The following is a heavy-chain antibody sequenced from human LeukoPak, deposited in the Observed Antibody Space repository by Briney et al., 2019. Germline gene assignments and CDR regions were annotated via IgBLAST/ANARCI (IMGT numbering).Heavy chain of an antibody. Sequence: SETLSLTCTVSGGSISSSSYYWGWIRQPPGKGLEWIGSIYYSGSTYYNPSLKSRVTMSVDTSKNQLSLKLSSVTAADTAVYYCARGPDDAFDIWGQGTMVTVSS. CDR2: IYYSGST. J-gene: IGHJ3*02. CDR1: GGSISSSSYY. V-gene: IGHV4-39*07. CDR3: ARGPDDAFDI.